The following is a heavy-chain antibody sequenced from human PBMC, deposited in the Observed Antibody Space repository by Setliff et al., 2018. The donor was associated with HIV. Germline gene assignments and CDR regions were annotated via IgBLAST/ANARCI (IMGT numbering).Heavy chain of an antibody. CDR1: GFSFSSYA. V-gene: IGHV3-20*01. CDR3: ARVRWFGELFSAFGI. CDR2: INWHGGST. Sequence: GGSLRLSCAANGFSFSSYAMSWVRQAPGKGLEWVSGINWHGGSTGYADSVKGRFTISRDNAKNYLYLQMNSLRAEDTALYHCARVRWFGELFSAFGIWGQGTMVTVSS. D-gene: IGHD3-10*01. J-gene: IGHJ3*02.